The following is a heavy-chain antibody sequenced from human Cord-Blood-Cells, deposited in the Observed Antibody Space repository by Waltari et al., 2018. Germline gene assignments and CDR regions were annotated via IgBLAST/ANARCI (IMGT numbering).Heavy chain of an antibody. Sequence: EVQLVESGGGLVQPGGSRRLSCAASGFTFSSFEMTWVRKAPGKGLEWVSYISSSGSTIYYADSVKGRFTISRDNAKNSLYLQMNSLRAEDTAVYYCARGTTLFDYWGQGTLVTVSS. CDR2: ISSSGSTI. CDR3: ARGTTLFDY. D-gene: IGHD2-2*01. CDR1: GFTFSSFE. J-gene: IGHJ4*02. V-gene: IGHV3-48*03.